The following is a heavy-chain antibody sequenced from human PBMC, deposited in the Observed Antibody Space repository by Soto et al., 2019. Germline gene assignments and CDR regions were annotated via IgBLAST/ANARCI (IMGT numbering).Heavy chain of an antibody. CDR1: GFTFSSYA. D-gene: IGHD3-9*01. J-gene: IGHJ6*02. CDR2: ISGSGGST. CDR3: AMLLTYYDILTGQDGGLFPLYGMDV. Sequence: HPGGSLRLSCAASGFTFSSYAMSWVRQAPGKGLEWVSAISGSGGSTYYADSVKGRFTISRDNSKNTLYLQMNSLRAEDTAVYYCAMLLTYYDILTGQDGGLFPLYGMDVRGQGTKVTVSS. V-gene: IGHV3-23*01.